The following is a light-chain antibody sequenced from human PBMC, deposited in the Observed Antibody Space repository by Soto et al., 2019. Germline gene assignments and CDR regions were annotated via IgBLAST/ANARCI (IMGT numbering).Light chain of an antibody. CDR1: QSINSKS. Sequence: EIVLTQSPGTLSLSPGEGATVSCRVSQSINSKSLVWYQRKFGQAPRLLIYNTSSRATGIPDRFSGSGSGTDFTLSISRLEPEEFAVYYCQHYGGSFIFVPGTKVDFK. V-gene: IGKV3-20*01. CDR3: QHYGGSFI. CDR2: NTS. J-gene: IGKJ3*01.